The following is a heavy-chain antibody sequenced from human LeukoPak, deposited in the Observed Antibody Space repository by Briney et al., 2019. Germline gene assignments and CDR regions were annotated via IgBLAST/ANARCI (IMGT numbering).Heavy chain of an antibody. J-gene: IGHJ6*03. CDR2: ISAYNGNT. D-gene: IGHD3-22*01. V-gene: IGHV1-18*01. CDR3: ARDPGSYYYDSSGPYYYYYYVDV. Sequence: ASVKVSCKASGYTFTSYGISWVRQAPGQGLEWMGWISAYNGNTNYAQKLQGRVTMTTDTSTSTAYMELRSLRSDDTAVYYCARDPGSYYYDSSGPYYYYYYVDVWGKGTTVTVSS. CDR1: GYTFTSYG.